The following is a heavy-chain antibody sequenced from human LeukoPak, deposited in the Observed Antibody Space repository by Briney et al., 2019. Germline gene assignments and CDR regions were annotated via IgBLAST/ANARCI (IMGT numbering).Heavy chain of an antibody. Sequence: GASGKLSCKLSGYLVTALVMHSVRQAPGIGRKGMGGFDPEDGETIYAQKFQGRVTMTDDTSTDTTYMELSSVRSEDTAVYYCAKGGRYYGSGTIYGFDYWGQGTLVTVSS. CDR2: FDPEDGET. CDR3: AKGGRYYGSGTIYGFDY. D-gene: IGHD3-10*01. V-gene: IGHV1-24*01. J-gene: IGHJ4*02. CDR1: GYLVTALV.